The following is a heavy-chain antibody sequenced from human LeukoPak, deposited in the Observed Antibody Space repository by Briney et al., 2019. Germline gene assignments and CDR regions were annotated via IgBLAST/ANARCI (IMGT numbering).Heavy chain of an antibody. CDR1: GFTFDHYT. CDR3: AKDGKNFFDY. Sequence: PGGSLRLSCAASGFTFDHYTMHWVRQAPGKGLEWVPLISWDGGSTYYADSVKGRFTISRDNSKNSLSLQMNSLRAEDTALYYCAKDGKNFFDYWGQGTLVTVSS. CDR2: ISWDGGST. J-gene: IGHJ4*02. V-gene: IGHV3-43*01.